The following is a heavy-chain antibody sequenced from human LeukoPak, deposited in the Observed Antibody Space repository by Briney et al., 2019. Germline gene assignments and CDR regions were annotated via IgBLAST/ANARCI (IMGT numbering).Heavy chain of an antibody. CDR1: GFTVSNNF. CDR2: IYSGGST. V-gene: IGHV3-53*01. CDR3: ASCSSSPATFDY. J-gene: IGHJ4*02. Sequence: GGSLRLSCAASGFTVSNNFMSWVRQAPGKGLEWVSIIYSGGSTYYADSVQGRFTISGDNSKNALFLQMNSLRTEDTAVYYCASCSSSPATFDYWGQGTLVTVSS. D-gene: IGHD6-13*01.